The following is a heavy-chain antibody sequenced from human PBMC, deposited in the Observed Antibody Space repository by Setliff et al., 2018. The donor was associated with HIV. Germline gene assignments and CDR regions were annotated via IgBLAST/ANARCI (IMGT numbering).Heavy chain of an antibody. CDR3: AKDFQWSTVNTPLNYQYGMDV. J-gene: IGHJ6*02. V-gene: IGHV3-33*03. CDR2: IWDDGSDK. D-gene: IGHD4-17*01. CDR1: GFRFSTYG. Sequence: PGGSLRLSCVASGFRFSTYGMHWVRQALGKGLEWVTFIWDDGSDKYYVDSVKGRFTITRDNSKNTLYLQMNNLRPEDTAVYYCAKDFQWSTVNTPLNYQYGMDVWGQGTTVTVSS.